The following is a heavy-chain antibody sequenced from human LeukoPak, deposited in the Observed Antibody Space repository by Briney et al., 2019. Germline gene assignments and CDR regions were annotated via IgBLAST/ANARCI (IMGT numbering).Heavy chain of an antibody. CDR1: GFTVSSNY. CDR2: IYSVGSP. D-gene: IGHD4-17*01. CDR3: ARDGPTHSTTAGNDSFDI. J-gene: IGHJ3*02. V-gene: IGHV3-53*01. Sequence: GGSLRLSCAASGFTVSSNYMSSVRQPAGKGLEWVSVIYSVGSPYYADSVKARFTISRDNSKNTLYRQMNSLRAEDTAEYYCARDGPTHSTTAGNDSFDIWGQGTMVTVSS.